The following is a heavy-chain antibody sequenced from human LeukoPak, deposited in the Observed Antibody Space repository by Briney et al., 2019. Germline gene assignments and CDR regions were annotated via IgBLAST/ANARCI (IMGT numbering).Heavy chain of an antibody. J-gene: IGHJ4*02. CDR3: AYTNHLTY. CDR1: GLTFSGQG. CDR2: IKYDGSEE. V-gene: IGHV3-7*03. Sequence: GGSLTLSCAASGLTFSGQGMNWVRQAPGQGLEWVANIKYDGSEEYYADSVKGRFTISRANAKNSLSLQMNYVRAGDTAIYYCAYTNHLTYWGQGTLVTVSS. D-gene: IGHD3-16*01.